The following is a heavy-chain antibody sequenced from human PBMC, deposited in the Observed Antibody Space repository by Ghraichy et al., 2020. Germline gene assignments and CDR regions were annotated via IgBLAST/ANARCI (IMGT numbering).Heavy chain of an antibody. J-gene: IGHJ3*02. CDR3: ARLVNSIGYYDYVWGSSDNPDAFDI. Sequence: GESLNISCAASGFTFSDYYMSWIRQAPGKGLEWVSYISSSGSTIYYADSVKGRFTISRDNAKNSLYLQMNSLRAEDTAVYYCARLVNSIGYYDYVWGSSDNPDAFDIWGQGTMVTVSS. CDR1: GFTFSDYY. V-gene: IGHV3-11*04. D-gene: IGHD3-16*01. CDR2: ISSSGSTI.